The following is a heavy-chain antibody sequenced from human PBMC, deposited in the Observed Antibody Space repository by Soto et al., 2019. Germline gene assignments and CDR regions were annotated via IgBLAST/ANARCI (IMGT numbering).Heavy chain of an antibody. J-gene: IGHJ6*02. CDR3: ARGIEGWYQGRYYYGMDV. D-gene: IGHD6-19*01. Sequence: QVQLQESGPGLVKPSETLSLTCTVSGGSVSSGSYYWSWIRQPPGKGLEWIGYIYYSGSTNYNPSLKSRVTISVVTSKNQYSLKLSSMTAADTAVYYCARGIEGWYQGRYYYGMDVWGQGTTVTVSS. CDR1: GGSVSSGSYY. CDR2: IYYSGST. V-gene: IGHV4-61*01.